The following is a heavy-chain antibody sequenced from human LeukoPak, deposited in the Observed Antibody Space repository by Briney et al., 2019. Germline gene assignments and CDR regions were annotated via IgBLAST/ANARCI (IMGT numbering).Heavy chain of an antibody. Sequence: PSETLSLTCTVSGGSISSGGYYWSWIRQHPGKGLEWIGYIYYSGSTYYNPSLKSRVTISVDTSKNQFSLKLSSVTAADTAVYYCARFRTRTYYYDSSGYYLDYWGQGTLVTVSS. D-gene: IGHD3-22*01. CDR1: GGSISSGGYY. J-gene: IGHJ4*02. CDR2: IYYSGST. V-gene: IGHV4-31*03. CDR3: ARFRTRTYYYDSSGYYLDY.